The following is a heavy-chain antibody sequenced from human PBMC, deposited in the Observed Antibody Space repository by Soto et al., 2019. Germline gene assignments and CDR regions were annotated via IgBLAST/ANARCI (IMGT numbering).Heavy chain of an antibody. CDR2: TRNKANGYTT. D-gene: IGHD2-8*01. CDR3: VRNNGLHRYLDL. CDR1: EFILSDHY. J-gene: IGHJ2*01. V-gene: IGHV3-72*01. Sequence: PGGSLRLSCAAAEFILSDHYMDWVRQAPGKGLEWIVRTRNKANGYTTEYAASVKGRITISRDDSKNSVDLQMNSLKADDTAVYYCVRNNGLHRYLDLWGRGTLVTVSS.